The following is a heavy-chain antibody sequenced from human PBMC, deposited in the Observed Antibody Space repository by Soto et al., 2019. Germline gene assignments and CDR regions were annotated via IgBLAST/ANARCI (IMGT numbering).Heavy chain of an antibody. D-gene: IGHD6-13*01. CDR3: ARGLPLGAAAGLDY. CDR1: GYTFTGYY. Sequence: ASVKVSCKASGYTFTGYYMHWVRQAPGQGLEWMGWINPNSGGTNYAQKFQGWVTMTRDTFISTAYMELSRLRSDDTAVYYCARGLPLGAAAGLDYWGQGTLVTVSS. J-gene: IGHJ4*02. CDR2: INPNSGGT. V-gene: IGHV1-2*04.